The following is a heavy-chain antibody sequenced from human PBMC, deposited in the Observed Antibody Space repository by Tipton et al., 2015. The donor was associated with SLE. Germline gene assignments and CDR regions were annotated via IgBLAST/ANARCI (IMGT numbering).Heavy chain of an antibody. D-gene: IGHD7-27*01. CDR2: IYYSGST. J-gene: IGHJ6*03. V-gene: IGHV4-31*02. CDR3: ARVPPDWGGDYYMDV. Sequence: LRLSCTVSGGSISSGGYYWSWIRQHPGKGLEWIGYIYYSGSTYYNPSLKSRVTISVDTSKNQFPLKLSSVTAADTAVYYCARVPPDWGGDYYMDVWGKGTTVTVSS. CDR1: GGSISSGGYY.